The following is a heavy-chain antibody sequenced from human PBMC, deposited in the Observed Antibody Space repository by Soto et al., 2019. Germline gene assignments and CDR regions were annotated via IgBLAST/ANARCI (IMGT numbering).Heavy chain of an antibody. CDR3: AHAGDYDLLTFDH. CDR1: GFSLSTYHMG. J-gene: IGHJ4*02. D-gene: IGHD4-17*01. V-gene: IGHV2-5*02. Sequence: QITLKESGPTLVRPAQTLTLTCDFSGFSLSTYHMGVAWIRQPPGKALERLALIYWDDDKRYSPSLKDRLAIPKDTSSNQVVLTITNIAPGDSATYFCAHAGDYDLLTFDHWGPGTLVTVSS. CDR2: IYWDDDK.